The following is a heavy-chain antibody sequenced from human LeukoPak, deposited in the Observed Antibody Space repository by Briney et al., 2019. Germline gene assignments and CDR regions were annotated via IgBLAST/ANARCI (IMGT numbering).Heavy chain of an antibody. CDR2: INHSGST. V-gene: IGHV4-34*01. D-gene: IGHD2-2*01. Sequence: SETLSLTCAVYGGSFSGYYRSWIRQPPGKGLEWIGEINHSGSTNYNPSLKSRVTISVDTSKNQFSLKLSSVTAADTAVYYCASISTGPFDYWGQGTLVTVSS. CDR3: ASISTGPFDY. J-gene: IGHJ4*02. CDR1: GGSFSGYY.